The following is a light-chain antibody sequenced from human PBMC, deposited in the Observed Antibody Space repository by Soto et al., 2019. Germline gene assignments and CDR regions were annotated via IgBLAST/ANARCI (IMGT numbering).Light chain of an antibody. CDR3: AAWDDSLNGPYVL. Sequence: QSVLTQPPSASGTPGQRVTLSCSGSSSNIGSHTVNWYQQLPGTAPKLLIYANDQRPSGVPDRFSGTKSGTSASLASSGLQSEDEADYYCAAWDDSLNGPYVLFGGGTKLTVL. V-gene: IGLV1-44*01. J-gene: IGLJ2*01. CDR1: SSNIGSHT. CDR2: AND.